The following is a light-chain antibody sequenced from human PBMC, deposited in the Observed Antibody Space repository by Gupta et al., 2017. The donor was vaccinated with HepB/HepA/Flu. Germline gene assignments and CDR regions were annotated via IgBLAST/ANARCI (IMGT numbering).Light chain of an antibody. CDR1: QSISSY. Sequence: IQMTQSPSSLSACVGDRVTITCRASQSISSYLNWYQQKPGKAPKLLIYAASSLQSGVPSRFSGSGSGTDFTLTISSLQPEDFATYYCQQSYSTPYTFGQGTKVEIK. J-gene: IGKJ2*01. V-gene: IGKV1-39*01. CDR3: QQSYSTPYT. CDR2: AAS.